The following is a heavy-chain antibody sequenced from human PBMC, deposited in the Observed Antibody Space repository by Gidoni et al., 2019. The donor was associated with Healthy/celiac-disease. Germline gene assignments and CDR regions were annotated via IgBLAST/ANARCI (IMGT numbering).Heavy chain of an antibody. J-gene: IGHJ6*03. V-gene: IGHV3-53*01. CDR1: GFTVSSNY. Sequence: EVQLVASGGGLIQPGGCLRRSCAASGFTVSSNYMSWVRQAPGKGLEWVSVIYSGGSTYYADSVKGRFTISRDNSKNTLYLQVNSLRAEGTAVYYCAREISPYYYYMNVWGKGTTVTVSS. CDR2: IYSGGST. CDR3: AREISPYYYYMNV.